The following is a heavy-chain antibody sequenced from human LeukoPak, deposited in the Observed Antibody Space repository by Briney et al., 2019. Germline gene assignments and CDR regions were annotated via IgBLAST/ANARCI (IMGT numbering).Heavy chain of an antibody. Sequence: PSQTLSLTCTVSGGSISSGDYYWSWIRQPPGKGLEWIGYIYYSGSTNYNPSLKSRVTISVGTSKNQFSLKLSSVTAADTAVYYCARDLAVAGTGLDYWGQGTLVTVSS. J-gene: IGHJ4*02. D-gene: IGHD6-19*01. CDR2: IYYSGST. CDR3: ARDLAVAGTGLDY. CDR1: GGSISSGDYY. V-gene: IGHV4-61*08.